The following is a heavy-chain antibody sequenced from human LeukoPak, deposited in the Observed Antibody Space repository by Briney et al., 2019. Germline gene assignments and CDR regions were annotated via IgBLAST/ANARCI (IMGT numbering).Heavy chain of an antibody. Sequence: GRSLRLSCAASGFTFDDYAMHWVRQAPGKGLEWVSGISWNSGSIGYADSVKGRFTISRDNAKNSLYLQMNSLRAEDTALYYCAKGNWRQYSSSWFNPYYFDYWGQGTLVTVSS. CDR3: AKGNWRQYSSSWFNPYYFDY. D-gene: IGHD6-13*01. CDR2: ISWNSGSI. CDR1: GFTFDDYA. J-gene: IGHJ4*02. V-gene: IGHV3-9*01.